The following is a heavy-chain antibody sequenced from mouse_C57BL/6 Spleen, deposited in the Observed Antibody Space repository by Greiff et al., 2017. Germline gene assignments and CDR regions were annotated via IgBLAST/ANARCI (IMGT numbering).Heavy chain of an antibody. CDR2: IYPGDGDT. J-gene: IGHJ2*01. CDR1: GYAFSSSW. D-gene: IGHD4-1*01. CDR3: ARGLTEFFY. V-gene: IGHV1-82*01. Sequence: VQLQQSGPELVKPGASVKISCKASGYAFSSSWMNWVKQRPGKGLEWIGRIYPGDGDTNYNGKLKGKGTLTADKSSSTAYMQLSSLTSEDSAVYFCARGLTEFFYWGQGTTLTVSS.